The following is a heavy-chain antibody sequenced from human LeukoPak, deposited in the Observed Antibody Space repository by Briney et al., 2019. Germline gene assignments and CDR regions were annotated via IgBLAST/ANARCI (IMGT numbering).Heavy chain of an antibody. CDR3: AKDRLRGYFGWLLTTPDAFDI. J-gene: IGHJ3*02. Sequence: GGSLRLSCAASGFTFSSYAMSWVRQAPGKGLEWVSAISGSGGSTYYADSVKGRFTISRDNSKNTLYLQMNSLRAEDTAVYYCAKDRLRGYFGWLLTTPDAFDIWGQGTMVTVSS. V-gene: IGHV3-23*01. CDR1: GFTFSSYA. D-gene: IGHD3-9*01. CDR2: ISGSGGST.